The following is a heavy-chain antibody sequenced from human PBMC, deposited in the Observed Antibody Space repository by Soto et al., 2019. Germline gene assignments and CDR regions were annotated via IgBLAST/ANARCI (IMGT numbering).Heavy chain of an antibody. CDR2: MNPNSGNT. D-gene: IGHD3-16*01. V-gene: IGHV1-8*01. J-gene: IGHJ6*02. CDR3: ARPRRGSYGYGMDV. CDR1: GYTFTSYD. Sequence: QVQLVQSGAEVKKPGASVKVSCKASGYTFTSYDINWVRQATGQGLEWMGWMNPNSGNTGYAQKFQGRVTMTRNTSISTTYMELSSLRSEDPAVYYCARPRRGSYGYGMDVWGQGTAVTVSS.